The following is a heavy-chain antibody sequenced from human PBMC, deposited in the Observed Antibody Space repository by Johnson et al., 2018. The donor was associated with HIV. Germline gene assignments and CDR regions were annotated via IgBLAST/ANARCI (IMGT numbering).Heavy chain of an antibody. Sequence: VKLVESGGGLVQPGGSLRLSCAASGFTFTHYDMHWVRQGTGKRLEWVSSIALGGATHYSDSVKGRFTISRDNSKNTLYLQMNSLRAEDTAVYYCARAAAAATDAFDIWGQGTMVTVSS. D-gene: IGHD6-13*01. CDR2: IALGGAT. CDR3: ARAAAAATDAFDI. J-gene: IGHJ3*02. V-gene: IGHV3-13*01. CDR1: GFTFTHYD.